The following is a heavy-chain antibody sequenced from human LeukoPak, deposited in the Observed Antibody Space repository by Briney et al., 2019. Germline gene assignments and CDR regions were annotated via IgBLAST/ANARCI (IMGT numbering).Heavy chain of an antibody. CDR2: IYPGDSDT. CDR3: ARQPYYDWLRNWFDP. D-gene: IGHD3-3*01. J-gene: IGHJ5*02. CDR1: EYSFTSYW. Sequence: GESLKISCKGSEYSFTSYWIGWVRQMPGKGLEWMGIIYPGDSDTRYSPSFQGQVTISADKSISTAYLQGSSLKASDTAMYYCARQPYYDWLRNWFDPWGQGTLVTVSS. V-gene: IGHV5-51*01.